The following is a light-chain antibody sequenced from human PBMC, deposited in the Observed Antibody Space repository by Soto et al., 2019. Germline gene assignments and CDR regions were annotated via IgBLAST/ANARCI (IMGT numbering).Light chain of an antibody. J-gene: IGKJ2*01. V-gene: IGKV4-1*01. CDR3: QQYYSTPRT. Sequence: DIVMTQSPDSLAVSLGERATINCKSSQSVIHTSNNKSYLAWYQQKAGQPPELLLYWASARDSGVPDQFSGSGSGTDFTLTISSLQAEDVAVYYCQQYYSTPRTFGQGTKVDIK. CDR1: QSVIHTSNNKSY. CDR2: WAS.